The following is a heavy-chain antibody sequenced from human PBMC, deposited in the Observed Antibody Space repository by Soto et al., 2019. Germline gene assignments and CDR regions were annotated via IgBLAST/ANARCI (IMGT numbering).Heavy chain of an antibody. CDR3: ARDRYFYDSAGYYRTLDS. D-gene: IGHD3-22*01. CDR1: CGSFNNDY. Sequence: SETLSLTCTISCGSFNNDYWTWIRQSPGKGLEWIGYIFHSGITDYNPSVKSRVTISIGKSKNLFSLKLTSVTAADTAVYYCARDRYFYDSAGYYRTLDSWGQGILVTVSS. V-gene: IGHV4-59*01. CDR2: IFHSGIT. J-gene: IGHJ5*01.